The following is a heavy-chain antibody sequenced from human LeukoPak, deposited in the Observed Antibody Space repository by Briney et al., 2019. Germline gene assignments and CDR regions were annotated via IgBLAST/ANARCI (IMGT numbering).Heavy chain of an antibody. CDR1: GFTFSSYG. Sequence: PGRSLRLSCAASGFTFSSYGMHWVRQAPGKGLEWVAVISYDGSNKYYADSVKGRFTISRDNSKNTLYLQMNSLRAEDTAVYYCATRIHCGGDCMGFDYWGQGTLVTVSS. CDR3: ATRIHCGGDCMGFDY. J-gene: IGHJ4*02. V-gene: IGHV3-30*03. D-gene: IGHD2-21*02. CDR2: ISYDGSNK.